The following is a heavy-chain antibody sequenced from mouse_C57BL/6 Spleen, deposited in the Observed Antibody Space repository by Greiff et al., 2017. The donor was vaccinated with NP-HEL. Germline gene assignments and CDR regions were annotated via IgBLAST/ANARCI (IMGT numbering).Heavy chain of an antibody. D-gene: IGHD2-4*01. Sequence: VQLQQPGAELVMPGASVKLSCKASGYTFTSYWMHWVKQRPGQGLEWIGEIDPSDSYTNYNQKFKGKSTLTVDKSSSTAYMQLSSLTSEDSAVYYCARRGYDYGFDDWGQGTTLTVSS. V-gene: IGHV1-69*01. CDR2: IDPSDSYT. CDR3: ARRGYDYGFDD. J-gene: IGHJ2*01. CDR1: GYTFTSYW.